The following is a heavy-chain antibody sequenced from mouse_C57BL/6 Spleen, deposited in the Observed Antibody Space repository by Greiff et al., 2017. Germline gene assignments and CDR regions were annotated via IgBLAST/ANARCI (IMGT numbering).Heavy chain of an antibody. CDR1: GYAFSSSW. V-gene: IGHV1-82*01. CDR2: IYPGDGDT. J-gene: IGHJ2*01. Sequence: VQLQQSGPELVKPGASVKISCKASGYAFSSSWMNWVKQRPGKGLEWIGRIYPGDGDTNYNGKFKGKATLTVDKSSSTAYMQLSSLTSEDSAVYFCANPLFDYWGQGTTLTVSS. CDR3: ANPLFDY.